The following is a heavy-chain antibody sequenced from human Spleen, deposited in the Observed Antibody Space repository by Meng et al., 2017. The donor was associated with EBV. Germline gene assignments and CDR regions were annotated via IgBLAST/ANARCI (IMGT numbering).Heavy chain of an antibody. CDR3: VRGGYYSPCDY. Sequence: QLEVKHGGQGLFKPSETLSPTCAVHGASIGGDYWSWIRQPPGKGLEWLGEINHSGKANYNPSLKSRVTISVDTSNNQLSLKLSSLTAADTAVYYCVRGGYYSPCDYWGQGTLVTVSS. V-gene: IGHV4-34*01. D-gene: IGHD2/OR15-2a*01. CDR1: GASIGGDY. J-gene: IGHJ4*02. CDR2: INHSGKA.